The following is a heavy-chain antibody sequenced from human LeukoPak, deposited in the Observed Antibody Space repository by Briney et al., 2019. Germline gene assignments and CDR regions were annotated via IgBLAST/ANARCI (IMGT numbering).Heavy chain of an antibody. Sequence: GGSLRLSCAASGFTFDDYAMHWVRQAPGKGLEWVSGISWNSGSIGYADSVKGRFTISRDNAKNSLYLQMNSLRAEDTALYYCAKALLHNDILTGPDYWGQGTLVTVSS. CDR3: AKALLHNDILTGPDY. J-gene: IGHJ4*02. CDR2: ISWNSGSI. V-gene: IGHV3-9*01. D-gene: IGHD3-9*01. CDR1: GFTFDDYA.